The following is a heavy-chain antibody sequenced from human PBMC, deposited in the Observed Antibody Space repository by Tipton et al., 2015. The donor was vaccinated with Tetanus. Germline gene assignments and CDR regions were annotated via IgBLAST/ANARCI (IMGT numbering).Heavy chain of an antibody. D-gene: IGHD1-26*01. V-gene: IGHV3-23*01. CDR2: ISDSGFST. CDR1: GFTFRSHA. Sequence: GSLRLSCAASGFTFRSHAMTWVRQAPGKGLEWVSTISDSGFSTNYADSVKGRFSISRDNGRNTLFLQMNSLRAEDTAVYYCAKPMGGWELLPSDYWGQGTLVTVSS. CDR3: AKPMGGWELLPSDY. J-gene: IGHJ4*02.